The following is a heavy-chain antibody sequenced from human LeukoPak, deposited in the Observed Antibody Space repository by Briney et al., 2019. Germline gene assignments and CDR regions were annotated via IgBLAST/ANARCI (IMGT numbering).Heavy chain of an antibody. CDR3: ATTPVVGPTQKEVCDF. CDR1: GDSVSRDSIA. J-gene: IGHJ4*02. D-gene: IGHD1-26*01. V-gene: IGHV6-1*01. CDR2: TYYKSAWYN. Sequence: SQTLSLTCAISGDSVSRDSIAWNWIRQSPSRGLEWLGGTYYKSAWYNDYAVHMKSRITISPDTSKNQFSLQLNSVTPDDTAVYYCATTPVVGPTQKEVCDFWGQGTLVTVSS.